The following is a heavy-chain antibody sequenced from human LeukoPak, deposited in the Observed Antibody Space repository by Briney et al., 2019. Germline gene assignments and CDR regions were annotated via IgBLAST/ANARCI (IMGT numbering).Heavy chain of an antibody. V-gene: IGHV1-69*05. J-gene: IGHJ4*02. D-gene: IGHD3-22*01. CDR1: GGTFSSYA. Sequence: ASVKVSCKASGGTFSSYAISWVRQAPGQGLEWVGRIIPIFGTANYAQKFQGRVTITTDEATSTAYMELSSLRSEDTAVYYCAGHLYYYDSSGHWGYFDYWGQGTLVTVSS. CDR3: AGHLYYYDSSGHWGYFDY. CDR2: IIPIFGTA.